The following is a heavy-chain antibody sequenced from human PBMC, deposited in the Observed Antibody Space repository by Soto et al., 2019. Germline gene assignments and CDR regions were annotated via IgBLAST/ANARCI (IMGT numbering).Heavy chain of an antibody. V-gene: IGHV3-21*01. J-gene: IGHJ5*02. Sequence: EVQLVESGGGLVKPGWSLRLSCAASGFTFSSYSMNWVRQAPGKGLEWVSSISSSSSYIYYADSVKGRFTISRDNAKNSLYLQMNSLRAEDTAVYYCARTEGAPYSSWYSFDPWGQGTLVTVSS. CDR3: ARTEGAPYSSWYSFDP. CDR2: ISSSSSYI. D-gene: IGHD6-13*01. CDR1: GFTFSSYS.